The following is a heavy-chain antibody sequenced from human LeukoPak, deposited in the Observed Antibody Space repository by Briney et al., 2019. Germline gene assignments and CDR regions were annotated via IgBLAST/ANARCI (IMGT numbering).Heavy chain of an antibody. D-gene: IGHD6-19*01. J-gene: IGHJ4*02. Sequence: GGPLRLSCAASGFSFSAYWMTWVRQAPGKGLEWVANINEGGSLKYYVDSVKGRFTISRDNTKNSLYLQMYTLRAEDTAVYYCARVGKSGWDFDHWGQGTLVTVSS. V-gene: IGHV3-7*01. CDR2: INEGGSLK. CDR3: ARVGKSGWDFDH. CDR1: GFSFSAYW.